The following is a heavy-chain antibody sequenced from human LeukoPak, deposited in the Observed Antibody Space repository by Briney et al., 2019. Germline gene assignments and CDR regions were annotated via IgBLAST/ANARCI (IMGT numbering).Heavy chain of an antibody. CDR3: ARGLAVGATFQH. Sequence: ASVKVSCKASGYTFTSYGISWVRQAPRQGLEWMVWISAYNGDTNYAQKLQGRVTMTTDTSTTTAYMELRSLRSDDTAVYYCARGLAVGATFQHWGQGTLVTVSS. CDR2: ISAYNGDT. J-gene: IGHJ1*01. CDR1: GYTFTSYG. V-gene: IGHV1-18*01. D-gene: IGHD1-26*01.